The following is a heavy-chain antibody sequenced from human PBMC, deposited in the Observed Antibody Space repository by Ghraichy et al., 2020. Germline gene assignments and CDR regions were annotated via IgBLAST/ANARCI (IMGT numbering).Heavy chain of an antibody. Sequence: GESLNISCAASGFTFDDYAMHWVRQAPGKGLEWVSLISWDGGSTYYADSVKGRFTISRDNSKNSLYLQMNSLRAEDTALYYCAKDGDCSSTSCYNHYYYYMDVWGKGTTVTVSS. J-gene: IGHJ6*03. CDR3: AKDGDCSSTSCYNHYYYYMDV. CDR2: ISWDGGST. D-gene: IGHD2-2*02. V-gene: IGHV3-43D*03. CDR1: GFTFDDYA.